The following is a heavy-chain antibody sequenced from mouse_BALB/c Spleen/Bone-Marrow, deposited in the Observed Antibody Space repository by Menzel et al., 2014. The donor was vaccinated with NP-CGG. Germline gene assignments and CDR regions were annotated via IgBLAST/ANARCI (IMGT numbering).Heavy chain of an antibody. J-gene: IGHJ3*01. V-gene: IGHV3-1*02. Sequence: EVKLMESGPDLVKPSQTLSLTCTVTAYSITSGYGWHWIRQFPGNKLEWTAYIHYSGYTDYNSSLKSRISITRDTSKNQFFLQLNSVTSEDTATYFCAREDRYEAFFPYWGQGTLVTVSA. D-gene: IGHD2-14*01. CDR2: IHYSGYT. CDR1: AYSITSGYG. CDR3: AREDRYEAFFPY.